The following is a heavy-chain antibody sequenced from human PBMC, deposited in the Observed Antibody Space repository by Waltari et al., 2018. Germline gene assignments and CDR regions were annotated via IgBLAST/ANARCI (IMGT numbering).Heavy chain of an antibody. D-gene: IGHD6-13*01. CDR1: GGSISSGSYY. CDR3: ARVEQQLVYDY. V-gene: IGHV4-61*09. J-gene: IGHJ4*02. CDR2: IYTSGRT. Sequence: QVQLQESGPGLVKPSQTLSLTCTVSGGSISSGSYYWSWIRQPAGKGLEWIGYIYTSGRTNYNPSLKSRVTISVDTSKNQFSLKLSSVTAADTAVYYCARVEQQLVYDYWGQGTLVTVSS.